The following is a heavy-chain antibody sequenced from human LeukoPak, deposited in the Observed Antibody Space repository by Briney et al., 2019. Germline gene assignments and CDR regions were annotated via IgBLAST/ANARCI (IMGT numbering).Heavy chain of an antibody. CDR3: ARVNGYSYGYYFDY. CDR2: INHSGST. J-gene: IGHJ4*02. Sequence: SETLSLTCAVYGGSFSGYYRSWIRQPPGKGLEWIGEINHSGSTNYNPSLKSRVTISVDTSKNQFSLKLSSVTAADTAVYYCARVNGYSYGYYFDYWGQGTLVTVSS. D-gene: IGHD5-18*01. CDR1: GGSFSGYY. V-gene: IGHV4-34*01.